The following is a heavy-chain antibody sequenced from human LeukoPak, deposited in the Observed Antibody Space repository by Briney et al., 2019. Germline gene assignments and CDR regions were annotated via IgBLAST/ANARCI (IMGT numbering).Heavy chain of an antibody. V-gene: IGHV3-33*06. J-gene: IGHJ4*02. CDR1: GFTFSDCA. Sequence: GGSLRLSCAASGFTFSDCAMSWVRQAPGKGLEWVAVVWDDGSSQNYADSVKGRFTISRDNSKNLVFLQMNSLRAEDTAVYYCAKDQWNPDFWGQGTLVSVSS. D-gene: IGHD6-19*01. CDR3: AKDQWNPDF. CDR2: VWDDGSSQ.